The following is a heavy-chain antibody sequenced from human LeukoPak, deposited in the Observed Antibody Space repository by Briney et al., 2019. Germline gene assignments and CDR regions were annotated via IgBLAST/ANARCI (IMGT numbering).Heavy chain of an antibody. CDR2: ISYDGSKK. Sequence: GGSLRLSCAASGFSFDEYGLSWVRQAPGKGLEWVALISYDGSKKYYAVSVKGRFTISRDNAKNTLYLQMNSLRAEDTAMYYCARDGVYGSLDYWGQGTLVTVSS. J-gene: IGHJ4*02. CDR3: ARDGVYGSLDY. D-gene: IGHD6-13*01. V-gene: IGHV3-30*04. CDR1: GFSFDEYG.